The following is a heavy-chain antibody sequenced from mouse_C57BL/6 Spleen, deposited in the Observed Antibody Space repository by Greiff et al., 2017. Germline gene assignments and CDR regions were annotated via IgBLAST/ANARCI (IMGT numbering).Heavy chain of an antibody. V-gene: IGHV1-55*01. CDR1: GYTFTSYW. D-gene: IGHD1-1*01. Sequence: QVQLQQSGAELVKPGASVKMSCKASGYTFTSYWITWVKQRPGQGLEWIGDIYPGSGSTNYNEKFKSKATLTVDTSSSTAYMQLSSLTSEDSAVYYCARWGITTVVGGYFDYWGQGTTLTVSS. J-gene: IGHJ2*01. CDR3: ARWGITTVVGGYFDY. CDR2: IYPGSGST.